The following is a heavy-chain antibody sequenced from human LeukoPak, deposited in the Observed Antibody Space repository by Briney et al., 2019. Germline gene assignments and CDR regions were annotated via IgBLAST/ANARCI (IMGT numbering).Heavy chain of an antibody. J-gene: IGHJ4*02. CDR1: GYSFSSYW. V-gene: IGHV5-51*01. CDR2: IYPGDSDT. D-gene: IGHD6-6*01. Sequence: GESLKISCKVSGYSFSSYWIGWVRQMPGKGLEWMGIIYPGDSDTKYSPSFQGQVTISADKSISTAYLQWSSLKASDTAMYYCAKRSSIAAPGDYWGQGTLVTVSS. CDR3: AKRSSIAAPGDY.